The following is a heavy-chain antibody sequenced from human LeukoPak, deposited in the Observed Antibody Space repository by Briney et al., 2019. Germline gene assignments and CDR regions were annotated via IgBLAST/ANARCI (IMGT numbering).Heavy chain of an antibody. Sequence: GGSLRLSCTASGFTFGDYAMSWVRQAPGTGLGWVGFIRSKAYGGTTEYAASVKGRFTISRDDSKSIAYLQMNSLKTEDTAVYYCTRDRESYDYYYYGMDVWGQGTTVTVSS. J-gene: IGHJ6*02. CDR3: TRDRESYDYYYYGMDV. CDR1: GFTFGDYA. D-gene: IGHD5-18*01. CDR2: IRSKAYGGTT. V-gene: IGHV3-49*04.